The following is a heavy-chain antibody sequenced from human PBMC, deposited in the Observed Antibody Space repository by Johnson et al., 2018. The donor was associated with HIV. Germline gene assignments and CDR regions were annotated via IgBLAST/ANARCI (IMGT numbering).Heavy chain of an antibody. CDR3: ARVLRGQPRSPFDS. D-gene: IGHD3-10*01. CDR1: GFTFSDYY. CDR2: ISDKGGRT. J-gene: IGHJ3*02. Sequence: VQLVESGGGLVKPGGSLRLSCAASGFTFSDYYMSWIRQAPGKGLEWVSTISDKGGRTYYADSVRGRFTISRDNSKNTLYLQMNSLRAEDTAVYYCARVLRGQPRSPFDSWGQGTMVTVSS. V-gene: IGHV3-23*04.